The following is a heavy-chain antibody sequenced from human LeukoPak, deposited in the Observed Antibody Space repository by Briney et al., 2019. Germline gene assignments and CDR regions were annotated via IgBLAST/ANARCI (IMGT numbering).Heavy chain of an antibody. Sequence: PGGSLRLSCVASGLNCDDSAMHWVRQAPGKGLEWVSLISADGGSTFSADSVKGRFSISRDNSKNSLYLQMNSLRSEDTAMYYCAKESGKFDYWGQGTLLAVSS. V-gene: IGHV3-43*02. J-gene: IGHJ4*02. CDR3: AKESGKFDY. CDR1: GLNCDDSA. CDR2: ISADGGST.